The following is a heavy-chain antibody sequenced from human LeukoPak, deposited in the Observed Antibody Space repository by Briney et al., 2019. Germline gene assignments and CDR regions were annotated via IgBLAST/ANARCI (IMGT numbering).Heavy chain of an antibody. V-gene: IGHV3-48*03. D-gene: IGHD3-9*01. CDR2: ICSSGSTI. Sequence: GGSLRLSCAASGFTFSSYEMNWVRQAPGKGLEWVSYICSSGSTIYYADSVKGRLTISRDNAKNSLYLQMNSLRAEDTAVYYCARVTIGRPDYWGQGTLVTVSS. CDR1: GFTFSSYE. J-gene: IGHJ4*02. CDR3: ARVTIGRPDY.